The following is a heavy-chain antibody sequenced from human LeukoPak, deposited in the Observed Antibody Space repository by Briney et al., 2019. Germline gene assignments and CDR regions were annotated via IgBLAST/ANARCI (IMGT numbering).Heavy chain of an antibody. CDR3: AIEAHGSGSYILFDY. D-gene: IGHD3-10*01. Sequence: ASVTVSCKASGDTFTGYYMHWVRQAPGQGREWMGWINPNSGGTNYAQTLQGRVTITRDTSISTAYMELSTLRSDDTAVYYCAIEAHGSGSYILFDYWGQGTLVTVSS. CDR2: INPNSGGT. CDR1: GDTFTGYY. J-gene: IGHJ4*02. V-gene: IGHV1-2*02.